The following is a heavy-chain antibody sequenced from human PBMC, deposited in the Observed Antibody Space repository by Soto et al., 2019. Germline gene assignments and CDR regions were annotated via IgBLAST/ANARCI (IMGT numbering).Heavy chain of an antibody. D-gene: IGHD3-10*02. CDR2: ISGSAGSI. J-gene: IGHJ6*02. V-gene: IGHV3-23*01. CDR1: GFTFSSYA. CDR3: ASNLVFGEYGMDV. Sequence: EVQLLESGGGLVQPGGSLRLSCAASGFTFSSYAMSCVRQAPGKGLEWVSAISGSAGSIYYADSVKGRFTISRDNSKNTLYLQMSSLSADDTAVYYCASNLVFGEYGMDVWGQGTTVTVSS.